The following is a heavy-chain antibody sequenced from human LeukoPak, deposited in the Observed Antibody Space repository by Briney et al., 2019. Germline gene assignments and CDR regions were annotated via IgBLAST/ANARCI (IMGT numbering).Heavy chain of an antibody. D-gene: IGHD4-23*01. CDR1: GFTFSSYS. CDR3: ARVDGGNGILNY. V-gene: IGHV3-48*04. CDR2: ISSSGSTI. J-gene: IGHJ4*02. Sequence: GGSLGLSCAASGFTFSSYSMNWVRQAPGKGLEWVSYISSSGSTIYYADSVKGRFTISRDSAKNSLYLQMNRLRVEDTAVYYCARVDGGNGILNYWGQGTLVTVSS.